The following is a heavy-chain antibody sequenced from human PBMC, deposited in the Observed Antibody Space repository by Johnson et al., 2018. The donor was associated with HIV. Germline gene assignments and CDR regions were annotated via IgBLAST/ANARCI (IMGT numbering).Heavy chain of an antibody. CDR1: GSTFSDYY. Sequence: VQLVESGGDLVKAGGSLRLSCAASGSTFSDYYMSWIRQAPGKGLEWVSYISGSGGTIYYADSVKGRFTISRDNAMNSVYLQMNSLRAEDTAVYYCARFDSGWQWQGLDIWGQGTMVTVSS. J-gene: IGHJ3*02. CDR3: ARFDSGWQWQGLDI. V-gene: IGHV3-11*04. D-gene: IGHD6-19*01. CDR2: ISGSGGTI.